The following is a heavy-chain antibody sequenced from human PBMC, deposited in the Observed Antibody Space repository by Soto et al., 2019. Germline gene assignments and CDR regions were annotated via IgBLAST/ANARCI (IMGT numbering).Heavy chain of an antibody. J-gene: IGHJ4*02. CDR3: ARHGYSSSWYLTDY. CDR2: IYPGDSDT. CDR1: GYSFIISW. Sequence: PGESLKISCQASGYSFIISWIGWVRQRPGKGLEWMGIIYPGDSDTRYSPSFQGQVTISADKSISTAYLQWSSLKASDTAMYYCARHGYSSSWYLTDYWGQGTLVTVSS. V-gene: IGHV5-51*01. D-gene: IGHD6-13*01.